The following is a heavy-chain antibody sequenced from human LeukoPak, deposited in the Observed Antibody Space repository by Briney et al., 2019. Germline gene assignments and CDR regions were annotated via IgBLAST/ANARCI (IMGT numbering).Heavy chain of an antibody. Sequence: GGSRRLTCTAPGFTFSGYWMHWLRQAPGKGLVWVSRINTDGSSTRYADSVKGRFTISRDNAKNTLYLQMNSLRAEDTAVYHCARSGDAFDIWGQGTMVTVSS. CDR2: INTDGSST. CDR3: ARSGDAFDI. D-gene: IGHD1-26*01. CDR1: GFTFSGYW. V-gene: IGHV3-74*01. J-gene: IGHJ3*02.